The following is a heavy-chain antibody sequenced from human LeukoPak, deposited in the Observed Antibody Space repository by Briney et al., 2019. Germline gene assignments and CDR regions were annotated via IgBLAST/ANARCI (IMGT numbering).Heavy chain of an antibody. CDR3: VSPRGFSYGYFDY. CDR1: GGSISSGSAY. J-gene: IGHJ4*02. Sequence: SETLSLTCTVSGGSISSGSAYWGWIRQPTGKGLEWIGSIYYSKNTYYNPSLKSRVTISADTSKNQFSLTLGSVSATDTAVYYCVSPRGFSYGYFDYWGQGTLVTVSS. CDR2: IYYSKNT. D-gene: IGHD5-18*01. V-gene: IGHV4-39*01.